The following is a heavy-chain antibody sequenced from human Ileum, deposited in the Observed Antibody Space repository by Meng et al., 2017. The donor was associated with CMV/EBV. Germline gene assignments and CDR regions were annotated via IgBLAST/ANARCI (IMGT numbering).Heavy chain of an antibody. V-gene: IGHV3-7*01. Sequence: LTGAASGFTFSDYWMSWVRQAPGKGLEWVAIIKTDGSEKYYVDSVKGRFIISRDNPKNSLYLQMNSLRAEDTAVYFCARDRSWSDSDYWGQGTLVTVSS. CDR3: ARDRSWSDSDY. CDR2: IKTDGSEK. J-gene: IGHJ4*02. CDR1: GFTFSDYW. D-gene: IGHD3-3*01.